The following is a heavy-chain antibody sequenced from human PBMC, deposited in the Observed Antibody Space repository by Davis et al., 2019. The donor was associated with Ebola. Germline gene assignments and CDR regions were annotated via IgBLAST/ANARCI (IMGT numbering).Heavy chain of an antibody. D-gene: IGHD2-2*01. Sequence: PGGSLRLSCKASGYIFPNYWIGWVRQMPGKGLEWMGIIYPGDSDTRYSPSFQGQVTISADKSINTAYLQLSSLKTSDTAIYYCARPLYPTSSTRYCDFSLWGRGTLVTVSS. CDR1: GYIFPNYW. V-gene: IGHV5-51*01. CDR3: ARPLYPTSSTRYCDFSL. J-gene: IGHJ2*01. CDR2: IYPGDSDT.